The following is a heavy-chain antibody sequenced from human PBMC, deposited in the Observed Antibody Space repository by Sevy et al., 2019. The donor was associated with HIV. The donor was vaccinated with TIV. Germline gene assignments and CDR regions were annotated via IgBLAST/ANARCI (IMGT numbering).Heavy chain of an antibody. CDR3: ARDKEGIAARIYYYYGMDV. Sequence: ASVKVSCKASGGTFSSYAISWVRQAPGQGLEWMGGIIPIFGTANYAQKFQGRVTITADESTSTAYMGLSSLRSEDTAVYYCARDKEGIAARIYYYYGMDVWGQGTTVTVSS. CDR2: IIPIFGTA. D-gene: IGHD6-6*01. CDR1: GGTFSSYA. V-gene: IGHV1-69*13. J-gene: IGHJ6*02.